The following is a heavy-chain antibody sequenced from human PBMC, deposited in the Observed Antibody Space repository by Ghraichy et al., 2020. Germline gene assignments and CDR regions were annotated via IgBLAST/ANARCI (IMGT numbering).Heavy chain of an antibody. CDR1: GYTFTSYG. CDR2: ISTYNGNT. CDR3: ASFFYPHNSGWYQSLQY. J-gene: IGHJ1*01. V-gene: IGHV1-18*01. D-gene: IGHD6-19*01. Sequence: ASVKVSCKASGYTFTSYGIAWVRQAPGQGLEWMGWISTYNGNTNYAQKFQGRVTMTTDTSTNTAYMELSTLRSDDTAMYYCASFFYPHNSGWYQSLQYWGQGTLVTVTS.